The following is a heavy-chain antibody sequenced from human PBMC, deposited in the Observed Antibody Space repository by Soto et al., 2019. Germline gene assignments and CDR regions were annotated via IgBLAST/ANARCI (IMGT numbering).Heavy chain of an antibody. J-gene: IGHJ4*02. Sequence: QVQLVQSGAEVKKPGASVKVSCKASGYTFTSYGINWVRQAPGQGLEWMGWISGYNGNTRYAKKVQGRVTMTTDTSTSTVYMELRGLRSDDTALYYCARDGIAARPTPDYWGQGTLVTVSS. V-gene: IGHV1-18*01. D-gene: IGHD6-6*01. CDR1: GYTFTSYG. CDR3: ARDGIAARPTPDY. CDR2: ISGYNGNT.